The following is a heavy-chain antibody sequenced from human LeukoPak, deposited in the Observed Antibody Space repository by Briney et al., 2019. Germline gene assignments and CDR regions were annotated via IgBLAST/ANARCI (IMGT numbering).Heavy chain of an antibody. CDR1: GFTFDDYT. V-gene: IGHV3-43*01. CDR2: ISWDGGST. J-gene: IGHJ6*03. D-gene: IGHD6-19*01. Sequence: GGSLRLSCAASGFTFDDYTMHWVRQAPGKGLEWVSLISWDGGSTYYADSVKGRFTISRDNAKNSLYLQMNSLRAEDTAIYYCARSSGWYHRGPDYYYYYMDVWGKGTTVTVS. CDR3: ARSSGWYHRGPDYYYYYMDV.